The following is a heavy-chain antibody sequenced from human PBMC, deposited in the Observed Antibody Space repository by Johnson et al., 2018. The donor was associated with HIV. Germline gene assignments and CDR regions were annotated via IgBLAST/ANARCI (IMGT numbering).Heavy chain of an antibody. CDR3: ARERLTTHAFDI. J-gene: IGHJ3*02. CDR1: GFTFSSYA. Sequence: QVQLVESGGGVVQPGRSLRLSCAASGFTFSSYAMHWVRQAPGKGLEWVAVISYDGSNKNHADSVKGRFTISRDNSKNTLYLQMNSLRAEDTAVYYCARERLTTHAFDIWGQGTMVTVSS. D-gene: IGHD4-17*01. V-gene: IGHV3-30*04. CDR2: ISYDGSNK.